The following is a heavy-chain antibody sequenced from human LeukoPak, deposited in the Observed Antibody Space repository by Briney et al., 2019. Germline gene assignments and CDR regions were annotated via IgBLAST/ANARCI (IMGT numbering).Heavy chain of an antibody. CDR2: IIPIFGTA. D-gene: IGHD1-20*01. Sequence: SVKVSCKASGGTFSSYAISWVRQAPGQGLEWMGGIIPIFGTANYAQKFQGRVTITADKSTSTAYMELGSLRSEDTAVYYCARERGNWNDKAFDIWGQGTMVTVSS. J-gene: IGHJ3*02. CDR3: ARERGNWNDKAFDI. V-gene: IGHV1-69*06. CDR1: GGTFSSYA.